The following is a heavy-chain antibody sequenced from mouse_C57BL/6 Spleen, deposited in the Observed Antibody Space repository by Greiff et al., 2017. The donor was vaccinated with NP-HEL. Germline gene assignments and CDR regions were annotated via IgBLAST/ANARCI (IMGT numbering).Heavy chain of an antibody. CDR3: SRWGDYYAMDY. Sequence: QVQLQQSGAELVKPGASVKISCKASGYAFSSYWMNWVKQRPGKGLEWIGQIYPGDGDTNYNGKFKGKATLTADKSSSTAYMQLSSLTSEDSAVYVCSRWGDYYAMDYWGQGTSVTVSS. CDR1: GYAFSSYW. CDR2: IYPGDGDT. J-gene: IGHJ4*01. V-gene: IGHV1-80*01.